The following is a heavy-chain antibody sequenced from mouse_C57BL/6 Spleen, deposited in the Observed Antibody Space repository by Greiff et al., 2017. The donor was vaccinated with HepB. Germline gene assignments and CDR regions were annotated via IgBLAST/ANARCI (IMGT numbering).Heavy chain of an antibody. V-gene: IGHV5-6*01. D-gene: IGHD1-1*01. CDR3: ARVYGRTFDV. CDR1: GFTFSSYG. CDR2: ISSGGSYT. Sequence: EVKVVESGGDLVKPGGSLKLSCAASGFTFSSYGMSWVRQTPDKRLEWVATISSGGSYTYYPDSVKGRFTISRDNAKNTLYLQMSSLKSEDTAMYYCARVYGRTFDVWGTGTTVTVSS. J-gene: IGHJ1*03.